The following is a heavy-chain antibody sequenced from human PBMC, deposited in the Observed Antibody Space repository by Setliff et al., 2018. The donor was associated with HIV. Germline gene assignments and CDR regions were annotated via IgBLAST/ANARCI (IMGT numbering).Heavy chain of an antibody. D-gene: IGHD2-2*01. V-gene: IGHV3-33*01. Sequence: GGSLRLSCAAAGFTFNTHGMHWVRQAPGKGLEWVALIWYDGSNEDYTDSVKGRFTISRDNSKNTLYLQMNSLRTEDTAVYYCVRHSLGVVVPSTTPSALYSSSYDAFDIWGQGTMVTVSS. CDR3: VRHSLGVVVPSTTPSALYSSSYDAFDI. J-gene: IGHJ3*02. CDR1: GFTFNTHG. CDR2: IWYDGSNE.